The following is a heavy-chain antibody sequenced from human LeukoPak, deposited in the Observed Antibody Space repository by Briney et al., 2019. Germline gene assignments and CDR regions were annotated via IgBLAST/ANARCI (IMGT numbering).Heavy chain of an antibody. CDR3: AKDLTVASTCYFDS. D-gene: IGHD4-11*01. V-gene: IGHV3-21*01. J-gene: IGHJ4*02. CDR1: GFTFSSYS. Sequence: GGSLRLSCAASGFTFSSYSMNWVRQAPGKGLDWVSSITSTSSYIYYADSVRGRFTISRDNAKNSLYLQMNSLRAEDTAVYYCAKDLTVASTCYFDSWGQGTLVTVSS. CDR2: ITSTSSYI.